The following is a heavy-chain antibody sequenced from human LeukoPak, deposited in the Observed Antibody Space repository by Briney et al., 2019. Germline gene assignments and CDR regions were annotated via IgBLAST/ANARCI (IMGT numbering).Heavy chain of an antibody. J-gene: IGHJ4*02. D-gene: IGHD3-16*01. CDR2: MWNDGITG. CDR1: GFTFREYG. Sequence: GGSLRLSCVASGFTFREYGFHWVRQAPGKGLEWVAVMWNDGITGKYADSVRGRFSVSRDNSKNTVYLQMDSLRADDTSVYYCARDKGEYYFDYWGQGTLVTVSS. CDR3: ARDKGEYYFDY. V-gene: IGHV3-33*01.